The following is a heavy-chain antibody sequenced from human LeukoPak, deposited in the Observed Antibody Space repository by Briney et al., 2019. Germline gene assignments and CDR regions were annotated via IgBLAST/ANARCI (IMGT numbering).Heavy chain of an antibody. V-gene: IGHV3-23*01. CDR2: ISGSGGNT. Sequence: PGGSLRLSCAASGLTFSSHSMSWVRQAPGKGLEWVSAISGSGGNTYYADSVKGRLTISRDNSKDTLYLQMNSLRVEDTAVYYCANNEWHWGQGTLVTVSS. J-gene: IGHJ1*01. CDR3: ANNEWH. CDR1: GLTFSSHS. D-gene: IGHD2-8*01.